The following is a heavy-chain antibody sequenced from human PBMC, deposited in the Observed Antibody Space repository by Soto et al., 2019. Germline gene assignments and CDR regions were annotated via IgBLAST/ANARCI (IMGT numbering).Heavy chain of an antibody. Sequence: SETLSLTCGVSGYSISRGFYWDWIRQPPGKGLEWIGRIYHSGTSSYNPSLKSRVTISVDTSKNQFYLKVNSVTAADTAVYYCARSSLRGVFDPWGQGTLVTVSS. CDR3: ARSSLRGVFDP. CDR1: GYSISRGFY. D-gene: IGHD3-10*01. V-gene: IGHV4-38-2*01. J-gene: IGHJ5*02. CDR2: IYHSGTS.